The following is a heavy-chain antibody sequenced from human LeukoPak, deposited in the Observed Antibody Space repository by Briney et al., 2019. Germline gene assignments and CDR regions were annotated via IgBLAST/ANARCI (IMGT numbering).Heavy chain of an antibody. CDR1: GYTFTDYY. V-gene: IGHV1-2*04. J-gene: IGHJ3*02. CDR2: INPNSGAT. D-gene: IGHD3-22*01. Sequence: ASVKVSCKSSGYTFTDYYLHWVRQAPRQGLEWMGWINPNSGATKYAQKFQGWVTMTRDTSISTAYMELGGRRSDVTAMYYCARGEYESSGYRSEAFDIWGQGTMVTASS. CDR3: ARGEYESSGYRSEAFDI.